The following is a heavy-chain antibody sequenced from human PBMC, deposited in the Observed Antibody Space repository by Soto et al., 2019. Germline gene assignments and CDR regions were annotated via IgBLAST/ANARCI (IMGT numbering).Heavy chain of an antibody. CDR2: ISSSSSYT. V-gene: IGHV3-21*01. CDR3: ARDGIAARPNA. J-gene: IGHJ5*02. Sequence: EVQLVESGGGLVKPGESLRLSCAASGFTFSSYSMNWVRQAPGKGLEWVSSISSSSSYTNYADSVKGRFTISRDNAKNSLYLQMNSLRAEDTAVYYCARDGIAARPNAWGQGTLVTVSS. D-gene: IGHD6-6*01. CDR1: GFTFSSYS.